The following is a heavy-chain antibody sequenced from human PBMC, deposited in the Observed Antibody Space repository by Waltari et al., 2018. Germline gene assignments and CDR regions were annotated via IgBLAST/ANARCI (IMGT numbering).Heavy chain of an antibody. CDR2: IIPLFNKK. CDR3: ARDLSYKGGYSGNTVGGYFFDL. CDR1: GGTFSNYA. J-gene: IGHJ4*02. D-gene: IGHD5-12*01. Sequence: QVQLLQSGAEMKRPGSSVKVSCKASGGTFSNYAIRWVRQAPGQGLEWMGGIIPLFNKKNYAQGFQDRVTITADRSTRTVYMELSRLRNDDTAVFYCARDLSYKGGYSGNTVGGYFFDLWGQGTPVIVSS. V-gene: IGHV1-69*06.